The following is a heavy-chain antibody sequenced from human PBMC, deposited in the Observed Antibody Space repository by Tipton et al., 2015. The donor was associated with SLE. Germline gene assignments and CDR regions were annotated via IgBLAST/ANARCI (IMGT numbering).Heavy chain of an antibody. CDR1: GGSFSGYY. Sequence: TLSLTCAVYGGSFSGYYWTWIRQPPGKGLEWIGEINHGGSTNYNPSLKSRVTISEDTSKNQFSLKLSSVTVADTAVYYCAKDYNHDNADYNWGQGTLVIASS. D-gene: IGHD4-17*01. J-gene: IGHJ4*02. CDR2: INHGGST. CDR3: AKDYNHDNADYN. V-gene: IGHV4-34*01.